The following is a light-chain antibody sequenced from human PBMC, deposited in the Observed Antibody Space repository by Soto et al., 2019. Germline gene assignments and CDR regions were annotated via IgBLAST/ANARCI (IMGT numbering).Light chain of an antibody. V-gene: IGLV1-44*01. CDR1: SSNIGSHS. CDR3: ALWDDSLNGPV. Sequence: QSVLTQPPSASGTPGQRITISCSGSSSNIGSHSVNWYQQLPGTAPKLLIYRSSQWTSGVPDRFSGSKSGTSASLAISGLQSGDEADYYCALWDDSLNGPVFGGGTKVTVL. J-gene: IGLJ3*02. CDR2: RSS.